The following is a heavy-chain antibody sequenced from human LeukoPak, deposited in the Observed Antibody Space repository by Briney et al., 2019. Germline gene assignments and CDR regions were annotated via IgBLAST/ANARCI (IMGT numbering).Heavy chain of an antibody. V-gene: IGHV1-8*03. CDR1: GYTFTSYD. J-gene: IGHJ5*02. D-gene: IGHD1-26*01. CDR2: MNPNSGNT. CDR3: ARGRSGRSPRWFDP. Sequence: ASVKVSCKASGYTFTSYDINWVRQATGQGLEWMGWMNPNSGNTGYAQKFQGRVTITRNTSISTAYMELSSLRSEDTAVYYCARGRSGRSPRWFDPWGQGTLVTVSS.